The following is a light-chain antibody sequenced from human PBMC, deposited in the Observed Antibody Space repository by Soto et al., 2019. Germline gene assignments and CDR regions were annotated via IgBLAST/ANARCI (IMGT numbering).Light chain of an antibody. J-gene: IGLJ1*01. CDR3: RSYTSTTTHV. CDR2: DVS. Sequence: QSALTQPASVSGSPGQSITISCTGTSSDVGGYNYVSWYQQHPGKAPKLMIYDVSNRPSGVSNRFSGSKSGNTASLTISGLQAADEADYYCRSYTSTTTHVFGTGTNLTVL. CDR1: SSDVGGYNY. V-gene: IGLV2-14*01.